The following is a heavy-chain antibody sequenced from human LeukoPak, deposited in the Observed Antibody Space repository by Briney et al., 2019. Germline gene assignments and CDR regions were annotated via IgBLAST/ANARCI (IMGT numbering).Heavy chain of an antibody. Sequence: PGGSLRLSCAASGFTFSSCAMSWVRQAPGKGLEWVSAISGSGGSTYYADSVKGRFTISRDNSENTLYLQMNSLRAEDTAVYYCAKRGQFGEFPVFDPWGQGTLVTVPS. CDR3: AKRGQFGEFPVFDP. D-gene: IGHD3-10*01. CDR1: GFTFSSCA. V-gene: IGHV3-23*01. J-gene: IGHJ5*02. CDR2: ISGSGGST.